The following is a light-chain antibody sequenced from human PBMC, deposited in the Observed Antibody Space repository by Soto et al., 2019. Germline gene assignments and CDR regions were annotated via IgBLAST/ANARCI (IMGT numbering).Light chain of an antibody. J-gene: IGKJ1*01. CDR3: QQYGSSPTWT. CDR1: QSVSSY. CDR2: GAS. V-gene: IGKV3-20*01. Sequence: EIVLTESQATLSFSAGEISTLSCRSSQSVSSYLAWYQQKPGQAPRLLIYGASTRATGIPDRFSGSGSGTDFTLTISRLEPEDSAVYYCQQYGSSPTWTFGQGGNVDIK.